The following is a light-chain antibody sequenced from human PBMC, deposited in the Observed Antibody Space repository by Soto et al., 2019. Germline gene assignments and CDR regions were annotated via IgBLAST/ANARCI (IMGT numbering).Light chain of an antibody. CDR1: SSDVGGHNF. V-gene: IGLV2-14*01. CDR2: EGT. J-gene: IGLJ1*01. Sequence: QSALTQPASASGSPGQSITISCTGSSSDVGGHNFVSWYQHDPGKDPKLMIYEGTHRHSGISDRFSGSNSGNTASLPISCLQQEDEDDYYCTSYGRSNTWVFGSGTKLTVL. CDR3: TSYGRSNTWV.